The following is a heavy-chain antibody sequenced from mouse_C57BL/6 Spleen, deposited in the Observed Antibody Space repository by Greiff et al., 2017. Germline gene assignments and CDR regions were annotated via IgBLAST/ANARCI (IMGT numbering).Heavy chain of an antibody. CDR2: IWSGGST. Sequence: VMLVESGPGLVQPSQSLSITCTVSGFSLTSYGVHWVRQSPGKGLEWLGVIWSGGSTDYNAAFISRLSISKDNSKSQVFFKMNSLQADDTAIYYCARYYDGRGYYAMDYWGQGTSVTVSS. CDR1: GFSLTSYG. CDR3: ARYYDGRGYYAMDY. D-gene: IGHD1-1*01. J-gene: IGHJ4*01. V-gene: IGHV2-2*01.